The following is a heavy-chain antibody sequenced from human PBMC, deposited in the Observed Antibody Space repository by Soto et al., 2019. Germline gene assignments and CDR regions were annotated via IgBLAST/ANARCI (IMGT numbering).Heavy chain of an antibody. CDR3: ARGGFDTTSSVRGGGYYYYYMDV. D-gene: IGHD6-6*01. J-gene: IGHJ6*03. Sequence: PGGSLRLSCAASGFTFSSYSMNWVRQAPGKGLEWVSYIRSSSTIIYYADSVKGRFTISRDNAKNSLYLHMNSLRAEDTAVYYCARGGFDTTSSVRGGGYYYYYMDVWGTGTTVTVSS. CDR2: IRSSSTII. CDR1: GFTFSSYS. V-gene: IGHV3-48*01.